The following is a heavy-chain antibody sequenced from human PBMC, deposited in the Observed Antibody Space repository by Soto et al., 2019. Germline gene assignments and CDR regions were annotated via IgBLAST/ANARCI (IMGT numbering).Heavy chain of an antibody. CDR1: GFTFSDYF. D-gene: IGHD2-2*01. J-gene: IGHJ6*02. CDR3: ATGVVPATKWGYYSYGLDV. CDR2: IGSGGFTT. Sequence: GGSLRLSCAASGFTFSDYFMSWIRQAPGKGLEWVSYIGSGGFTTYSADSVKGRFTTSWDKAKNSLYLQMNSLSAEDTAVYYCATGVVPATKWGYYSYGLDVWGQGTTVTVSS. V-gene: IGHV3-11*01.